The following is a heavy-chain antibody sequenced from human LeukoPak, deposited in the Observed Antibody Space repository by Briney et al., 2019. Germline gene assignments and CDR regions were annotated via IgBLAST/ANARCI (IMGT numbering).Heavy chain of an antibody. D-gene: IGHD3-10*01. Sequence: PSETLSLTCTVSAGYISSYYWSWIRQPPGKGLEWIGYIYYSGSTNYNPSLMSRVTVSLDTSKNQFSLKLSSVTAADTAVYYCARRHPRVLLWFGEGPYAFDIWGQGTMVTVSS. CDR1: AGYISSYY. V-gene: IGHV4-59*01. J-gene: IGHJ3*02. CDR3: ARRHPRVLLWFGEGPYAFDI. CDR2: IYYSGST.